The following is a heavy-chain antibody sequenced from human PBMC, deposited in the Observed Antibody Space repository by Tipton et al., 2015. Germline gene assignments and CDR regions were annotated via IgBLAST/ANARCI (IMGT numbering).Heavy chain of an antibody. J-gene: IGHJ1*01. D-gene: IGHD3-22*01. CDR2: ISGTGGTT. CDR1: GFSFSDYA. V-gene: IGHV3-23*01. CDR3: ARASIIQGYYHDSSRYYLFNS. Sequence: SLRLSCEASGFSFSDYAMNWVRQAPGKGLEWVSWISGTGGTTDYADSVKGRFTISRDNSKNTMYLQMNTLRAEDTAVYYCARASIIQGYYHDSSRYYLFNSWGQGTLVTVSS.